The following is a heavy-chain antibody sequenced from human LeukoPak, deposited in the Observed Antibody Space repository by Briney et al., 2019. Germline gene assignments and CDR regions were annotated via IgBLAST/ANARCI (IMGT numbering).Heavy chain of an antibody. CDR3: ARDIVEGSHFDY. Sequence: GGSLRLSCAASGFTVSSNYMSWVRQAPGKGLEWVAVISYDGNNKYYADSVKGRFTISRDNSKNTLYLQMNSLRAEDTAVYYCARDIVEGSHFDYWGQGTLVTVSS. V-gene: IGHV3-30-3*01. J-gene: IGHJ4*02. CDR1: GFTVSSNY. CDR2: ISYDGNNK. D-gene: IGHD3-16*02.